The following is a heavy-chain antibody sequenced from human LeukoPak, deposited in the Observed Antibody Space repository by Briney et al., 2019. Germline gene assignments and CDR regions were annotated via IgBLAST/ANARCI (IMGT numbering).Heavy chain of an antibody. CDR1: GGTFSSYA. Sequence: GASVKVSCKASGGTFSSYAISWVRQAPGQGLEWMGGIIPIFGTANYAQKFQGRVTITTDESTSTAYMELSSLRSEDTAVYYCARDLTNDDYYYYMDVWGKGTTVTVSS. CDR2: IIPIFGTA. D-gene: IGHD1-1*01. CDR3: ARDLTNDDYYYYMDV. J-gene: IGHJ6*03. V-gene: IGHV1-69*05.